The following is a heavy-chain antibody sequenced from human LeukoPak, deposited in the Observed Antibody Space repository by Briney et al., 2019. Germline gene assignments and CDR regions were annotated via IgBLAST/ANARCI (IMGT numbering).Heavy chain of an antibody. D-gene: IGHD6-13*01. V-gene: IGHV3-21*01. CDR1: GFTFSNFA. CDR3: ARIGAGSSRDY. Sequence: GGSLRLSCAASGFTFSNFAMTWVRQAPGKGLEWVSSIVGSSSTYYADSLKGRFTISRGNAKNSLYLQMNSLRAEDTAVYHCARIGAGSSRDYWGQGTLVTVSS. CDR2: IVGSSST. J-gene: IGHJ4*02.